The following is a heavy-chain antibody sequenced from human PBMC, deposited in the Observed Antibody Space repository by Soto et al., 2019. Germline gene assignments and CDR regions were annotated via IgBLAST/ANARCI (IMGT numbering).Heavy chain of an antibody. CDR2: ISYDGNDK. CDR1: GFTFSDYG. Sequence: QVHLVESGGGVVQPGGSLRLSCAASGFTFSDYGMHWVRQAPGKGLEWVAVISYDGNDKYYTDSVKGRFTISRDISKNTLYLQMNSLRAEDTAVYYCAKGSDILTGYWIIDYWGQGTLVTVSS. V-gene: IGHV3-30*18. D-gene: IGHD3-9*01. J-gene: IGHJ4*02. CDR3: AKGSDILTGYWIIDY.